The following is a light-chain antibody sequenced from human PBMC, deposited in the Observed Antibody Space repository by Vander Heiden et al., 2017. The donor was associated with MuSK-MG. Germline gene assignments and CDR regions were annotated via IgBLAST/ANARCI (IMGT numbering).Light chain of an antibody. CDR2: AAS. CDR3: QQRDSTTWT. J-gene: IGKJ1*01. V-gene: IGKV1-39*01. Sequence: DIQLTQSPSSLSASVGDRVTITCRASQSISPFLNWYKHRPGKAPELLIFAASKLHSGVPSRFSGSGSGTDFTLTISRLQPEDFATYYCQQRDSTTWTFGQGTKVDIK. CDR1: QSISPF.